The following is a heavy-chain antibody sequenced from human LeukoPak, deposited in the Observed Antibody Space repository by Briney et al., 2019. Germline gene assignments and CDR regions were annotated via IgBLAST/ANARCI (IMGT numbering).Heavy chain of an antibody. CDR2: ISGSGGST. D-gene: IGHD3-16*02. CDR3: AKVEFDDYVWGSYRLYGMDV. CDR1: GFTFSSYW. Sequence: GGSLRLSCAASGFTFSSYWMSWVRQAPGKGLEWVSAISGSGGSTYYADSVKGRFTISRDNSKNTLYLQMNSLRAEDTAVYYCAKVEFDDYVWGSYRLYGMDVWGQGTTVTVSS. V-gene: IGHV3-23*01. J-gene: IGHJ6*02.